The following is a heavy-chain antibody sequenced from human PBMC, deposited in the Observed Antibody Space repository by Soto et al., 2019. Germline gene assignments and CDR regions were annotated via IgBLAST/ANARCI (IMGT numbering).Heavy chain of an antibody. J-gene: IGHJ3*02. CDR2: ITSNGDST. CDR1: GFDFNRYA. CDR3: ARCGSRFVWNVKNDAFDI. V-gene: IGHV3-23*01. Sequence: GGSLRLSCAAFGFDFNRYAMTWVRQAPGKGLQWVSSITSNGDSTYYADSVKGRFTTSRDSSKNTLYLQMDSLRTEDTAVYYCARCGSRFVWNVKNDAFDIWGQGTMVTVSS. D-gene: IGHD3-16*01.